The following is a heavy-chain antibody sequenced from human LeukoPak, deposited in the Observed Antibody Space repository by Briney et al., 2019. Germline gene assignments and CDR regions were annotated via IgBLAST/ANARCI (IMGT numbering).Heavy chain of an antibody. V-gene: IGHV4-39*07. CDR3: AKATGYLL. CDR1: GYSISSSSYY. D-gene: IGHD1-14*01. CDR2: IYYSGST. Sequence: SETLSLTCTVSGYSISSSSYYWGWIRQSPGKGLEWIANIYYSGSTYYNPSLKGRVTISVDTSKNQFSLKLSSVTAADTAVYYCAKATGYLLWGQGTLVTVSS. J-gene: IGHJ4*02.